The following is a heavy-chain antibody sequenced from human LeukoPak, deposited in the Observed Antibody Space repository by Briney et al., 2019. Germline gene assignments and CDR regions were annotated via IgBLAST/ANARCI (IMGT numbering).Heavy chain of an antibody. CDR2: IYTSGST. CDR1: GGSFSGYY. V-gene: IGHV4-59*10. Sequence: SETLSLTCAVYGGSFSGYYWSWIRQPPGKGLEWIGRIYTSGSTNYNPSLKSRVTMSVDTSKNQFSLKLSSVTAADTAVYYCARVLRRGYFDYWGQGTLVTVSS. D-gene: IGHD3-3*01. J-gene: IGHJ4*02. CDR3: ARVLRRGYFDY.